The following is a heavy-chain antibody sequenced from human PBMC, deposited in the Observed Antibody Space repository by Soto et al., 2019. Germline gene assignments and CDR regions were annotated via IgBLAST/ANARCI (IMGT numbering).Heavy chain of an antibody. J-gene: IGHJ4*02. D-gene: IGHD2-15*01. CDR1: GGSVSSGSYY. Sequence: QVQLQESGPGLVKPSETLSLTCSVSGGSVSSGSYYWSWIRQPPGKGLEWIGYIYYTGSTNYNPSVYIRVTISRDAYKNQFFSKVNSVTAADTAVYYCVTARRYCSGPKCHWFDNWGQGTLVSVSS. CDR2: IYYTGST. V-gene: IGHV4-61*01. CDR3: VTARRYCSGPKCHWFDN.